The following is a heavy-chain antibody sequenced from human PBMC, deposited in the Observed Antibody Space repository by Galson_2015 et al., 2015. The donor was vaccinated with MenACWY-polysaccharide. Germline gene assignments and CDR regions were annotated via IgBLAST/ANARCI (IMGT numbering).Heavy chain of an antibody. CDR3: ARGQKTLGP. V-gene: IGHV3-7*04. J-gene: IGHJ5*02. CDR1: GFTFSGYW. CDR2: IKQDGSEN. Sequence: SLRLSCAASGFTFSGYWMSWVRQAPGKGLEWVANIKQDGSENYYVDSVKGRITISRDNAKNSLYLQMNSLRAEDTAVFYCARGQKTLGPWGQGTLATVSS.